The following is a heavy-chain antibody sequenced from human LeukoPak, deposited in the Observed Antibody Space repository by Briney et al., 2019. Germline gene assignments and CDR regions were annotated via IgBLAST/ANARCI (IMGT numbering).Heavy chain of an antibody. D-gene: IGHD1-1*01. V-gene: IGHV3-53*05. J-gene: IGHJ4*02. Sequence: GGSLRLSCAASGFTVSSNYMSWVRQAPGKGLEWVSVIYSGGSTYYADSVKGRFTISRDNSKNTLYLQMNSLRSEDTAVYYCARGWKKRRNWTPYFDYWGQGTLVTVSS. CDR3: ARGWKKRRNWTPYFDY. CDR1: GFTVSSNY. CDR2: IYSGGST.